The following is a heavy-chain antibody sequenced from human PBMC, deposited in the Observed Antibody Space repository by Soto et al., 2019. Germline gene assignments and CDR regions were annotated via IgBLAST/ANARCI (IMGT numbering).Heavy chain of an antibody. CDR1: GYTFTSYA. Sequence: ASVKVSCKASGYTFTSYAMHWVRQAPGQRLEWMGWINAGDGNTKYSQKFQGRVTITRDTSASTAYMELSSLRSEDTAVYYCATTIAVAGMLFDYWGQGTLVTVSS. V-gene: IGHV1-3*01. D-gene: IGHD6-19*01. CDR3: ATTIAVAGMLFDY. CDR2: INAGDGNT. J-gene: IGHJ4*02.